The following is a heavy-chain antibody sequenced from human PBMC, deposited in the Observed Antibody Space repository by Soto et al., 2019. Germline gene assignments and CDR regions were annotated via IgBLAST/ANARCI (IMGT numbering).Heavy chain of an antibody. CDR3: ARDPQSEWYCSSTSCYAESDPYGMDV. CDR2: IWYDGSNK. CDR1: GFTFSSYG. Sequence: GGSLRLSCAASGFTFSSYGMHWVRQAPGKGLEWVAVIWYDGSNKYYADSVKGRFTISRDNSKNTLYLQMNSLRAEDTAVYYCARDPQSEWYCSSTSCYAESDPYGMDVWGQGTTVTVSS. J-gene: IGHJ6*02. D-gene: IGHD2-2*01. V-gene: IGHV3-33*01.